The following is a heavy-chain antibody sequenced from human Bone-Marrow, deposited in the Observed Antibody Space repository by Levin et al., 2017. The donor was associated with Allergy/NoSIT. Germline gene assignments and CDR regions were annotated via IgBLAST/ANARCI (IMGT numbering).Heavy chain of an antibody. CDR3: ASPAGDIAAAGSPNYYGMDV. V-gene: IGHV1-18*01. CDR1: GYTFTSYG. Sequence: EASVKVSCKASGYTFTSYGISWVRQAPGQGLEWMGWISAYNGNTNYAQKLQGRVTMTTDTSTSTAYMELRSLRSDDTAVYYWASPAGDIAAAGSPNYYGMDVWGQGTTVTVSS. J-gene: IGHJ6*02. CDR2: ISAYNGNT. D-gene: IGHD6-13*01.